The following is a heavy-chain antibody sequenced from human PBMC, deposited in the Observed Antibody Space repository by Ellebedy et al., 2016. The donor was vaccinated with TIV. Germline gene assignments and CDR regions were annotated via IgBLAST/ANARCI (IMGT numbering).Heavy chain of an antibody. CDR3: ASWAARRSFGDYYYYGMDV. CDR1: GGTFSSYA. J-gene: IGHJ6*02. V-gene: IGHV1-69*13. D-gene: IGHD6-6*01. CDR2: IIPIFGTA. Sequence: SVKVSXXASGGTFSSYAISWVRQAPGQGLEWMGGIIPIFGTANYAQKFQGRVTITADESTSTAYMELSSLRSEDTAVYYCASWAARRSFGDYYYYGMDVWGQGTTVTVSS.